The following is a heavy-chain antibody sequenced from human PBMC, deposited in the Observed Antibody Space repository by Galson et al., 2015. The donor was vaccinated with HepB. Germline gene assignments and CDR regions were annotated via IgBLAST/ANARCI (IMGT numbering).Heavy chain of an antibody. V-gene: IGHV1-69*13. Sequence: SVKVSCKASGCTFSSYAISWVRQAPGQGLEWMGGIIPIFGTANYAQKFQGRVTITADESTSTAYMELSSLRSEDTAVYYCARAYCGGDCYDNLFDYWGQGTLVTVSS. D-gene: IGHD2-21*02. CDR3: ARAYCGGDCYDNLFDY. J-gene: IGHJ4*02. CDR1: GCTFSSYA. CDR2: IIPIFGTA.